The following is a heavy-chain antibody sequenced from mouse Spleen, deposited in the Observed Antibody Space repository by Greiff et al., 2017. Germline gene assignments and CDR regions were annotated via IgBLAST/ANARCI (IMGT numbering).Heavy chain of an antibody. J-gene: IGHJ2*01. CDR1: GYTFTSYW. D-gene: IGHD2-1*01. CDR3: TRGGGNYLYYFDY. V-gene: IGHV1-5*01. CDR2: IYPGNSDT. Sequence: EVQLQQSGTVLARPGASVKMSCKASGYTFTSYWMHWVKQRPGQGLEWIGAIYPGNSDTSYNQKFKGKAKLTAVTSTSTAYMELSSLTNEDSAVYYCTRGGGNYLYYFDYWGQGTTLTVSS.